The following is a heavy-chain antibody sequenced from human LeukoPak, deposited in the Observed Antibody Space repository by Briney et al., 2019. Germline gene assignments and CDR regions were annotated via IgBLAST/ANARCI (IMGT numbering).Heavy chain of an antibody. Sequence: GGSLRLSCAASGFTFSTYAMIWVRRVPGKGLEWVSSISVDGYSTYYADSVKGRFTISRNNSKNTLYLQMNSLPAEETALYYCARMGGGTLGDCWGQGTLVTVSS. V-gene: IGHV3-23*01. D-gene: IGHD2-15*01. CDR2: ISVDGYST. J-gene: IGHJ4*02. CDR1: GFTFSTYA. CDR3: ARMGGGTLGDC.